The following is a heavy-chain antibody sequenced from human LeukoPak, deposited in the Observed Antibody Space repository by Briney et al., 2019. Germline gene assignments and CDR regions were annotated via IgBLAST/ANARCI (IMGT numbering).Heavy chain of an antibody. CDR3: ARGIAPRGDAFDI. CDR1: GFTFSSYA. V-gene: IGHV3-23*01. CDR2: ISSSGGST. Sequence: GGSLRLSCAASGFTFSSYAMSWVRQAPGKGLEWVSAISSSGGSTYYADSVKGRFTISRDNSKNTLYLQMNSLRAEDTAVYYCARGIAPRGDAFDIWGQGTMVTVSS. D-gene: IGHD2/OR15-2a*01. J-gene: IGHJ3*02.